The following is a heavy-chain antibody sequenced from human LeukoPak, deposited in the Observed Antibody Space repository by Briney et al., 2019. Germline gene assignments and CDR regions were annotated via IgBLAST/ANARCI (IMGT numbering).Heavy chain of an antibody. CDR2: ISSSGDSI. CDR1: GFTFSHHV. V-gene: IGHV3-21*01. Sequence: GGSLTLSCAASGFTFSHHVRNWVRQAPGKGLEWVSSISSSGDSIYYADSVKGRFTISRDTAKNSLYLLMNSLRAEDTAVYYCARGSRSRSLQTPFDYWGQGTLVMVSS. J-gene: IGHJ4*02. D-gene: IGHD5-24*01. CDR3: ARGSRSRSLQTPFDY.